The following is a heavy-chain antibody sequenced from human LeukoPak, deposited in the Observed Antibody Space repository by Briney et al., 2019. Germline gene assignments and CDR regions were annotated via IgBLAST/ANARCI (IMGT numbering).Heavy chain of an antibody. CDR1: GFIVNTNY. CDR2: IYSGGYT. D-gene: IGHD5-12*01. V-gene: IGHV3-66*01. J-gene: IGHJ4*02. Sequence: GGSLRLSCAASGFIVNTNYMTWVRQAPGKGLEWVSIIYSGGYTDYADSVKGRFTISRDNSKNTLDLQMNSLRAEDTAVYYFARRLEYSGSKGVFDYWGQGTLVTVSS. CDR3: ARRLEYSGSKGVFDY.